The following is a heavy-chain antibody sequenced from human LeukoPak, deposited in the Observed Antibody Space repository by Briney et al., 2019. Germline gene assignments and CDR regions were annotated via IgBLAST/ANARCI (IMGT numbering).Heavy chain of an antibody. CDR1: GYSISSGYY. Sequence: SETLSLTCAVSGYSISSGYYWGWSRQPPGKGVEWIGRIYHSGSTYYNPSLKSRVTISVDTSKHHFSLQLSSVTAADTAVYYCARLPPGAYYDSSGYSSHYYYYYMDVWGKGTTVTVSS. CDR2: IYHSGST. D-gene: IGHD3-22*01. V-gene: IGHV4-38-2*01. CDR3: ARLPPGAYYDSSGYSSHYYYYYMDV. J-gene: IGHJ6*03.